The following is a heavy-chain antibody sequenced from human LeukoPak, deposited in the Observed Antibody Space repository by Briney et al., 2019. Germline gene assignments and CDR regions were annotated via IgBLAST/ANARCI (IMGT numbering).Heavy chain of an antibody. D-gene: IGHD3-10*01. CDR2: INPNSGGT. CDR3: ARDYYGSGTRGAFDI. J-gene: IGHJ3*02. CDR1: GYTFTGYY. Sequence: ASVKVSCKASGYTFTGYYMHWVRQAPGQGLEWMGWINPNSGGTNYAQKFQGWVTMTRDTSISTAYMELSRLRSDDTAVYYSARDYYGSGTRGAFDIWGQGTMVTVSS. V-gene: IGHV1-2*04.